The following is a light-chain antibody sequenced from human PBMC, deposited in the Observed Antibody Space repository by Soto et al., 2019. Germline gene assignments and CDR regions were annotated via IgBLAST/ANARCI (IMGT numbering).Light chain of an antibody. CDR1: QSLLHSNGYNY. J-gene: IGKJ5*01. CDR3: QQYGSSPIT. Sequence: DIVMTQSPLSLPVTPGEPASISCRSSQSLLHSNGYNYLDWYLQKPGQSPQLLIYFGSHRASGVPDRFTGSGSGTDFTLKISRVEAEDVAVYYCQQYGSSPITFGQGTRLEIK. CDR2: FGS. V-gene: IGKV2-28*01.